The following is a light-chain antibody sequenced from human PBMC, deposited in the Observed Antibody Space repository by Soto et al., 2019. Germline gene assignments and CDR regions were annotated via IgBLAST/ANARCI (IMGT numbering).Light chain of an antibody. V-gene: IGKV3-11*01. CDR3: QQRSNWPPLT. CDR2: DAS. J-gene: IGKJ4*01. CDR1: QSVSSY. Sequence: DIGLPQSPDTLSLSPGERATLSCRASQSVSSYLAWYQQKPGQAPRLLIYDASNRATGIPARFSGSGSGTDFTLTISSLEPEDFAVYYCQQRSNWPPLTFGGGTKVDIK.